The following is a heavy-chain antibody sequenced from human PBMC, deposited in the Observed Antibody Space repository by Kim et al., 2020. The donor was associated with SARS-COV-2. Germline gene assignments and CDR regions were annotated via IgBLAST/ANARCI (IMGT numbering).Heavy chain of an antibody. D-gene: IGHD2-21*02. CDR3: ARDPYCGGDCYARVFDY. J-gene: IGHJ4*02. Sequence: FQGRVTMTRETSISTAYMELSRLRSDDTAVYYCARDPYCGGDCYARVFDYWGQGTLVTVSS. V-gene: IGHV1-2*02.